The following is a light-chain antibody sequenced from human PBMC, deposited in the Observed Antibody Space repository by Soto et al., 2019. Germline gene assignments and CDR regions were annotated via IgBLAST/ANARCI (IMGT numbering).Light chain of an antibody. Sequence: AIRMTQSPSSFSASTGYRVTITCRASQGISSYLAWYQQKPGKAPKLLIYAASTLQSGVPSRFSGSGSGTDFTLALSCMQSEDFATYYCQQYYSYPRTFGQGTNGEI. CDR1: QGISSY. CDR2: AAS. V-gene: IGKV1-8*01. CDR3: QQYYSYPRT. J-gene: IGKJ1*01.